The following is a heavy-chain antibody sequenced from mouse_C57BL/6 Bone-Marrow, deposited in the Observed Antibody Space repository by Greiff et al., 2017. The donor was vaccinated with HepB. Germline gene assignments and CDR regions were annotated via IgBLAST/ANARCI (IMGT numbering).Heavy chain of an antibody. V-gene: IGHV1-72*01. CDR1: GYTFTSYW. J-gene: IGHJ2*01. CDR2: IDPNSGGT. D-gene: IGHD2-2*01. CDR3: ARRGGYDGFFDY. Sequence: QVQLQQPGAELVKPGASVKLSCKASGYTFTSYWMHWVKQRPGRGLEWIGRIDPNSGGTKYNEKFKSKATLTVDKPSSTAYMQLSSLTSADPAVYYCARRGGYDGFFDYWGQGTTLTVSS.